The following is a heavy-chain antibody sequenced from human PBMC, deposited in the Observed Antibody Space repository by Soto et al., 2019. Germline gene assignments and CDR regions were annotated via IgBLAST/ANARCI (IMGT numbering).Heavy chain of an antibody. CDR1: GYSISSGYY. Sequence: PSETLSLTCAVSGYSISSGYYWGWIRQPPGKGLERIGSIYHSGSTYYNPSLKSRVTISVDTSKNQFSLKLSSVTAADTAVYYCARAILLLQGDGVAFLEWYYDYYGMDVWGQGTTVTVSS. CDR3: ARAILLLQGDGVAFLEWYYDYYGMDV. CDR2: IYHSGST. D-gene: IGHD3-3*02. J-gene: IGHJ6*02. V-gene: IGHV4-38-2*01.